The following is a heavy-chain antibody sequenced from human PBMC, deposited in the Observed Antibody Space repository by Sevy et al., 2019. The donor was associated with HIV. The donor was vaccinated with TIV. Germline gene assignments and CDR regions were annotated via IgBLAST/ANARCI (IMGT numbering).Heavy chain of an antibody. J-gene: IGHJ4*02. CDR2: ISGSGSYI. V-gene: IGHV3-21*01. Sequence: GGSLRLSCAASGFPFSSHSMNWVRQAPGKGLEWVSSISGSGSYIYYADSVQGRFTISRDNAKNSLYLQINSLRPEDTAVYYCVREAANIRYFDYWGQGTLVTVSS. D-gene: IGHD2-15*01. CDR1: GFPFSSHS. CDR3: VREAANIRYFDY.